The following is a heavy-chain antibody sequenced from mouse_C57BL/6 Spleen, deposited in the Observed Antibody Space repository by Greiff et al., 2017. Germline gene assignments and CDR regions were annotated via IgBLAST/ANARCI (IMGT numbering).Heavy chain of an antibody. CDR3: TTGDYGSSGNFDY. CDR1: GFNIKDYY. CDR2: IDPEDGDT. V-gene: IGHV14-1*01. Sequence: EVQLQQSGAELVRPGASVKLSCTASGFNIKDYYMHWVKQRPEQGLEWIGRIDPEDGDTEYAPKFPGKATMTADTSSNTAYLQLSSLTSEDTAVYYCTTGDYGSSGNFDYWGQGTTLTVSS. J-gene: IGHJ2*01. D-gene: IGHD1-1*01.